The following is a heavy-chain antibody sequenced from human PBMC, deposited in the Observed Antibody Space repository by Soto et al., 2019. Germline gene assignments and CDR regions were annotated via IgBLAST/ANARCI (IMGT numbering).Heavy chain of an antibody. D-gene: IGHD5-12*01. J-gene: IGHJ4*01. CDR1: AGTTRPYY. CDR3: ARFIVATSSAFFDY. Sequence: TVSAGTTRPYYWRVFRHPLGKKLERIGYTEYSGSTNYNPSIKSRVTISVATSKNQFSLKLSSVTAADTAVYYCARFIVATSSAFFDYWGLGPL. CDR2: TEYSGST. V-gene: IGHV4-59*01.